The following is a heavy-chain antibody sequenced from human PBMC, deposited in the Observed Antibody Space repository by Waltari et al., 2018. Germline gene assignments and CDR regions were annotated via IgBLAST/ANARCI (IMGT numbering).Heavy chain of an antibody. CDR3: ARMRSSSWYPNWFDP. J-gene: IGHJ5*02. V-gene: IGHV4-39*07. CDR1: GGSISSSSYY. CDR2: IYYRGGT. Sequence: QLQLQESGPGLVKPSETLSLTCTVSGGSISSSSYYWGWISQPPGKGLEWIGCIYYRGGTSYNPSLKSRVTISVDTSKNQFSLKLSSVTAADTAVYYCARMRSSSWYPNWFDPWGQGTLVTVSS. D-gene: IGHD6-13*01.